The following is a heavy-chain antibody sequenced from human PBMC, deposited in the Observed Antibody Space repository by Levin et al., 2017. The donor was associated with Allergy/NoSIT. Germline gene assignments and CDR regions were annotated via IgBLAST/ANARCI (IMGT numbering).Heavy chain of an antibody. D-gene: IGHD5-18*01. J-gene: IGHJ4*02. V-gene: IGHV4-30-2*01. CDR1: GGSISSGGYS. CDR3: ARVAGYSYGYYFDY. Sequence: SETLSLTCAVSGGSISSGGYSWSWIRQPPGKGLEWIGNIYLSGSTNDNPSLKSRVTMSVDRSKNQFSLKLSYVTAADTAVYYCARVAGYSYGYYFDYCGPGTLVTVSS. CDR2: IYLSGST.